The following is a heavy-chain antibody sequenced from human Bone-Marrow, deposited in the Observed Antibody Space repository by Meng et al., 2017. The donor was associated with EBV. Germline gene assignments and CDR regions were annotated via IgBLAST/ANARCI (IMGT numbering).Heavy chain of an antibody. CDR2: IYHSGST. J-gene: IGHJ4*02. Sequence: QVPPQDAGPKLVKPSGTLSLTCAVSGGSISSSNWWSWVRQPPGKGLKWIGEIYHSGSTNYNPSLKSRVTISVDKSKNQFSLKLSSVTAADTAVYYCARGQSIAVAVSTNYFDYWGQGTLVTVSS. V-gene: IGHV4-4*02. CDR3: ARGQSIAVAVSTNYFDY. CDR1: GGSISSSNW. D-gene: IGHD6-19*01.